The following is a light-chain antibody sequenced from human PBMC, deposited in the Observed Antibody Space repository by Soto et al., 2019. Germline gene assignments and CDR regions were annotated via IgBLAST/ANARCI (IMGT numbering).Light chain of an antibody. V-gene: IGKV3-20*01. CDR3: QQYGSSGT. CDR2: GAS. CDR1: QTVSSSS. J-gene: IGKJ1*01. Sequence: DIVLTQSPGTLSLSPGERATLSCRASQTVSSSSLAWYQQKPGQAPRLLIYGASNRATGIPDRLSGSGSGTDFTLTISRLEPEDFAVYYCQQYGSSGTFGQGTKVDIK.